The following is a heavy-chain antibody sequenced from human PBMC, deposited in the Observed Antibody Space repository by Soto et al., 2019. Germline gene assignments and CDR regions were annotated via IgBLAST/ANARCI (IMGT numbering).Heavy chain of an antibody. V-gene: IGHV3-74*01. J-gene: IGHJ4*02. CDR1: GFTFSSYW. Sequence: GGSLRLSCAASGFTFSSYWMHWVRQAPGKGLVWVSRINSDGSSTSYADSVKGRFTISRDNAKNTLYLQMNSLRAEDTAVYYCARERTSMIVVGTTDYWGQGTLVTSPQ. CDR2: INSDGSST. CDR3: ARERTSMIVVGTTDY. D-gene: IGHD3-22*01.